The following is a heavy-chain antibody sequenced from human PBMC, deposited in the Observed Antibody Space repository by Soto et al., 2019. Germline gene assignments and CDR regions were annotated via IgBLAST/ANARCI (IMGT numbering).Heavy chain of an antibody. D-gene: IGHD6-13*01. Sequence: SETLSLTCAVYGGSFSGYYWMWIVQPAGKVLEWIGEINHSGSTNYNPSLKSRVTISVDTSKNQFSLKLSSVTAADTAVYYCARDRLRYSSSWYWYYYYGMDVWGQGTTVTVS. V-gene: IGHV4-34*01. J-gene: IGHJ6*02. CDR2: INHSGST. CDR1: GGSFSGYY. CDR3: ARDRLRYSSSWYWYYYYGMDV.